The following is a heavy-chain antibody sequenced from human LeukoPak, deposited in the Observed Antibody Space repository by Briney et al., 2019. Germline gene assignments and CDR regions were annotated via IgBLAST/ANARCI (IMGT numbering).Heavy chain of an antibody. CDR1: GFTFDDYA. Sequence: GGSLRLSCAASGFTFDDYAMHWVRQAPGKGLEWVSGISWNSGSIGYADSVKGRFTISRDNAKNSLYLQMNSLRAEDTALYYCAKGAGFGELYSYFDYWGQGNLVTVSS. CDR2: ISWNSGSI. J-gene: IGHJ4*02. V-gene: IGHV3-9*01. CDR3: AKGAGFGELYSYFDY. D-gene: IGHD3-10*01.